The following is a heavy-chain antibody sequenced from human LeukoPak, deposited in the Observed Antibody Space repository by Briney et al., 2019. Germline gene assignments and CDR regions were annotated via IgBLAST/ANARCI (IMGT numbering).Heavy chain of an antibody. J-gene: IGHJ3*02. Sequence: ASVKVSCKASGYTFTNHGISWVRLAPGKGLEWMGWISGYKGNTNYAQKVQGRVTMTTDTSTGTAYMELRSLRSDDTAVYYCARDILLWFGDLSPTNGFDIWGKGTLITVSS. CDR2: ISGYKGNT. V-gene: IGHV1-18*01. CDR1: GYTFTNHG. D-gene: IGHD3-10*01. CDR3: ARDILLWFGDLSPTNGFDI.